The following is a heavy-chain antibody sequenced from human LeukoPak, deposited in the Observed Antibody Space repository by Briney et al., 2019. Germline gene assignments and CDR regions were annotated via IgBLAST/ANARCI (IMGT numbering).Heavy chain of an antibody. V-gene: IGHV3-48*03. J-gene: IGHJ3*02. CDR2: ISSSGSTI. Sequence: GGSLRLSCAASGFTFSSYEMNWVRQAPGKGLEWVSYISSSGSTIYYADSVKGRFTISRDNAKNSLYLQMNSLRAEDTALYYCAKGVLGGMVSAFDIWGQGTMVTVSS. D-gene: IGHD3-3*01. CDR3: AKGVLGGMVSAFDI. CDR1: GFTFSSYE.